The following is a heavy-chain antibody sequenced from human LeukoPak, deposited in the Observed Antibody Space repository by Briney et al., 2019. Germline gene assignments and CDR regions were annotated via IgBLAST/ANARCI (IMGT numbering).Heavy chain of an antibody. V-gene: IGHV3-21*01. CDR1: GFTFNTYS. J-gene: IGHJ6*03. CDR2: ITSSSSYI. Sequence: GGSLRLSCAASGFTFNTYSMNWVRQAPGKGLEWVSSITSSSSYIYYADSVKGRFTISRDNAKNSLYLQMNSLRAEDTAVYYCARGTAMAPYYYYYYMDVWGKGTTVTVSS. D-gene: IGHD5-18*01. CDR3: ARGTAMAPYYYYYYMDV.